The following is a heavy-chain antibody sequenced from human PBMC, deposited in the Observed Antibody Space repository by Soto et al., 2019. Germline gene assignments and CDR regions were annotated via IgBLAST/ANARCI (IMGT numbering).Heavy chain of an antibody. D-gene: IGHD4-4*01. CDR1: GGTFSSYA. V-gene: IGHV1-69*14. CDR2: IIPIFGTA. Sequence: QVQLVQSGAEVKKPGSSVKVSCKASGGTFSSYAISWVRQAPGQGLEWMGGIIPIFGTANYAQKFQGRVTIPADKSTSTAYRELSSLRSEETAVYYCASPPSSNRYYYGMDVWGQGTTVTVSS. J-gene: IGHJ6*02. CDR3: ASPPSSNRYYYGMDV.